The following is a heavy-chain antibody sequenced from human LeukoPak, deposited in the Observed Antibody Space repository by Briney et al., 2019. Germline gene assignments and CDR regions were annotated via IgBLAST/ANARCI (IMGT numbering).Heavy chain of an antibody. J-gene: IGHJ4*02. D-gene: IGHD3-10*01. V-gene: IGHV3-30*04. CDR2: VSYDGRNE. Sequence: PGGSLRLSCAASGFIFTDYAMHWVRQPPGKGLEWVALVSYDGRNENYADSVKGRFTISRDTSKSTLYLQMNSLRAEDTAVYYCARISYGSAYYLDYWGQGTLVTVSS. CDR3: ARISYGSAYYLDY. CDR1: GFIFTDYA.